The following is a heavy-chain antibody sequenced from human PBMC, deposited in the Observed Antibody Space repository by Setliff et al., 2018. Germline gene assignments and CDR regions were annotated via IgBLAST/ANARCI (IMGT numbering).Heavy chain of an antibody. J-gene: IGHJ5*02. Sequence: GGSLRLSCVASGFTFGSYAMSWVRQTPGKGLEWVSTISGSSVDTYYVDSWKGRFAISRDNSKNTLSLQMNSLRADDTAVYYCVPQGPGYGNGWWTNWFDPWGQGTLVTVSS. CDR2: ISGSSVDT. V-gene: IGHV3-23*01. CDR1: GFTFGSYA. CDR3: VPQGPGYGNGWWTNWFDP. D-gene: IGHD6-19*01.